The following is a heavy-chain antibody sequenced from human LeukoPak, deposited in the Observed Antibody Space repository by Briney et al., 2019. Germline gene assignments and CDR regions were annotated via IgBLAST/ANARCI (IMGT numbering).Heavy chain of an antibody. V-gene: IGHV1-69*05. J-gene: IGHJ4*02. CDR2: IIPIFGTA. D-gene: IGHD3-10*01. CDR1: GGTFSSYA. CDR3: ARGGRKTARESNFDY. Sequence: SVKVSCKASGGTFSSYAISWVRQAPGQGLEWMGGIIPIFGTANYAQKFQGRVTITTDESTSTAYMELSSLRSEDTAVYHCARGGRKTARESNFDYWGQGTLVTVSS.